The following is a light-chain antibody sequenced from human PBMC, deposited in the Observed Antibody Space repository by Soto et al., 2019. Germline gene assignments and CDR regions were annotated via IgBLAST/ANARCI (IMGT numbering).Light chain of an antibody. CDR1: SSDVGRYTY. Sequence: QSALTQPASESGSPGQSITISCAGTSSDVGRYTYVSWYQQHPGKAPKLIIYDVYNRPSGVSTRFSGSKSGNTASLTISGLQAEDEADYYCTSYTSTSTPYVFGGGTKVTVL. J-gene: IGLJ1*01. CDR3: TSYTSTSTPYV. CDR2: DVY. V-gene: IGLV2-14*01.